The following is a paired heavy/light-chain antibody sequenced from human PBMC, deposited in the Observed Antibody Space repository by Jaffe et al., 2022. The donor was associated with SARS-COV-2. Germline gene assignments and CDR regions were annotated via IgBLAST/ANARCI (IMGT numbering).Light chain of an antibody. J-gene: IGLJ1*01. V-gene: IGLV1-40*01. CDR3: QSYDSSLSAYV. Sequence: QSVMTQPPSVSGAPGQRVTISCTGSSSTMGAGYDVHWYQHLPGTAPKLLIYRNSNRPSGVPDRFSGSKSGTSASLAISGLQAGDEADYYCQSYDSSLSAYVFGSGTKVTVL. CDR1: SSTMGAGYD. CDR2: RNS.
Heavy chain of an antibody. J-gene: IGHJ5*02. CDR3: ARSHTSSFGSWFDP. CDR1: GYSFSDYA. D-gene: IGHD6-6*01. V-gene: IGHV1-18*01. Sequence: QVQLVQSGAEVKKPGASVKVSCEASGYSFSDYAISWVRQAPAQGLECMGWINVYNGNTKYAQKFQGRVAMTTDTSTSTAYMELWSLTSDDTAVYYCARSHTSSFGSWFDPWGQGTLVTVSS. CDR2: INVYNGNT.